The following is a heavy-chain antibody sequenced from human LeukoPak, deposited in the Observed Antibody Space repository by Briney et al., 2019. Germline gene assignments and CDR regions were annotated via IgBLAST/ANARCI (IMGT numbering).Heavy chain of an antibody. CDR2: ISYDGSNK. V-gene: IGHV3-30*03. J-gene: IGHJ4*02. D-gene: IGHD6-19*01. CDR1: GFTFSSYG. Sequence: GGALRLSCAASGFTFSSYGMHWVRQAPGKGLEWVAVISYDGSNKGYVDSVKGRFNISRDNSKNTLYLQMYSLRAEAKAVYYCAREEPGLSGCFDYWGQGTLVTVSS. CDR3: AREEPGLSGCFDY.